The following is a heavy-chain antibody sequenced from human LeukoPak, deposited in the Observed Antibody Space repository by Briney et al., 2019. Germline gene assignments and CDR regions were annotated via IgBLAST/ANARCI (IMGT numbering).Heavy chain of an antibody. J-gene: IGHJ1*01. D-gene: IGHD6-19*01. Sequence: PSETLSLTCTVSGGSISSGGYYWSWIRQHPGKGLEWIGSIYYSGSTSNNPSLKSRVTISVDTSKNQFSLKLSSVTAADTAVYYCAANGWYCLDHWGQAALVTVSS. CDR3: AANGWYCLDH. CDR2: IYYSGST. CDR1: GGSISSGGYY. V-gene: IGHV4-39*07.